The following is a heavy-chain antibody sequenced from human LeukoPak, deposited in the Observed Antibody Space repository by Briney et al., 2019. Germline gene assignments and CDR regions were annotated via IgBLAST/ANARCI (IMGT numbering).Heavy chain of an antibody. Sequence: GGSLRLSCAASGFTFSSYGMHWVRQAPGTGLEWVAVIWYDGSNKYYADSVKGRFTISRDNSKNTLYLQMNSLRAEDTAVYYCARDRDEYCTNGVCYTGWLDPWGQGTLVTVSS. CDR3: ARDRDEYCTNGVCYTGWLDP. CDR2: IWYDGSNK. D-gene: IGHD2-8*01. V-gene: IGHV3-33*01. J-gene: IGHJ5*02. CDR1: GFTFSSYG.